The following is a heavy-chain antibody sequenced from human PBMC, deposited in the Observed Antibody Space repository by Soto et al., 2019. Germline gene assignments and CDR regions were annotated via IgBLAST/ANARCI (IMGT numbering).Heavy chain of an antibody. D-gene: IGHD6-19*01. CDR1: GDTFTSCG. CDR3: ASSSNGYDAFDI. V-gene: IGHV1-2*04. Sequence: ASVKVSCKASGDTFTSCGSSWVRQAPGQGLEWMGWINPNSGGTNYAQKFQDWVTMTRDTSISTACMELSRLRSDDTAVYYCASSSNGYDAFDIWGQGTMVTVSS. CDR2: INPNSGGT. J-gene: IGHJ3*02.